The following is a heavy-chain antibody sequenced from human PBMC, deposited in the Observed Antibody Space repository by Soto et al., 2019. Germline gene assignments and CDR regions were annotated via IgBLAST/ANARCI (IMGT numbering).Heavy chain of an antibody. Sequence: GLSLKISCKSSGYSFTSYWIGWVRQMPGKGLEWMGIIYPGDSDTRYSPSFQGQVTISADKSISTAYLQWSSLKASDTAMYYCARSYSSAPASFDMDVWGQGSALTVSS. V-gene: IGHV5-51*01. D-gene: IGHD6-19*01. CDR2: IYPGDSDT. CDR1: GYSFTSYW. J-gene: IGHJ6*02. CDR3: ARSYSSAPASFDMDV.